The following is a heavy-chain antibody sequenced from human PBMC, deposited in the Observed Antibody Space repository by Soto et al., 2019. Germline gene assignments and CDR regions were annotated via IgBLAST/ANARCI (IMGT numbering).Heavy chain of an antibody. V-gene: IGHV1-18*01. CDR2: ISAYNGNT. J-gene: IGHJ3*02. D-gene: IGHD4-17*01. CDR3: ASSWRPANRGTYGDYGQAFDI. CDR1: GYTFTSYG. Sequence: GASVKVSCKASGYTFTSYGISWVRQAPGQGLEWMGWISAYNGNTNYAQKLQGRVTMTTDTSTSTAYMELRSLRSDDTAVYYCASSWRPANRGTYGDYGQAFDIWGQGTMVTVSS.